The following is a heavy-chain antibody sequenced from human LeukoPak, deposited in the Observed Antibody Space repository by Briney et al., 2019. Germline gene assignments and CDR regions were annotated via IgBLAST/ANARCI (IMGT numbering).Heavy chain of an antibody. Sequence: ASVKVSCKAFGYTFTSNYMHWVRQAPGQGPEWMGVISPSGGSTTYAQKFQGRVTLTRDTSISTAYMELSRLRSDDTAVYYCARDQGHYYDSSGYYAFDYWGQGTLVTVSS. CDR1: GYTFTSNY. J-gene: IGHJ4*02. CDR2: ISPSGGST. V-gene: IGHV1-46*01. CDR3: ARDQGHYYDSSGYYAFDY. D-gene: IGHD3-22*01.